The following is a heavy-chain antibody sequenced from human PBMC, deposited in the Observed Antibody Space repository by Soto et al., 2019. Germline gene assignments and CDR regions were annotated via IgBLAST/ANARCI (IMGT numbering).Heavy chain of an antibody. V-gene: IGHV1-2*04. Sequence: GASVKVSCKASGYTFTGYYMHWVRQAPGQGLEWMGWINPNSGGTNYAQKFQGWVTMTRDTSISTAYMELSRLRSDDTAVYYCARGIVGATDEAYYYYYGMDVWGQGTTVTVSS. CDR3: ARGIVGATDEAYYYYYGMDV. J-gene: IGHJ6*02. CDR2: INPNSGGT. CDR1: GYTFTGYY. D-gene: IGHD1-26*01.